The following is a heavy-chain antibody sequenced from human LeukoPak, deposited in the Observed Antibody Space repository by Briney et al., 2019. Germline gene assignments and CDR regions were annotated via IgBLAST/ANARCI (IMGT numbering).Heavy chain of an antibody. J-gene: IGHJ5*02. CDR2: ISYSGSA. D-gene: IGHD3-22*01. Sequence: PSETLSLTCTVSGGSISSYYWSWIRQPPGKGLQWIGYISYSGSANYNPSLKSRVTISVDTSKNQFSLKLSSVTAADTAVYYCARGTMMVGPWGQGTLVTVSS. CDR1: GGSISSYY. CDR3: ARGTMMVGP. V-gene: IGHV4-59*01.